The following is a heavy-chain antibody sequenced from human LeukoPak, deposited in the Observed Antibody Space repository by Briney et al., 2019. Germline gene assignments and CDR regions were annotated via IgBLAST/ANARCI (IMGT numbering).Heavy chain of an antibody. Sequence: SETLSLTCTVSGGSINSYYWGWIRQPPGNGLEWIGLMYPSGSTTYNPSVKSRVSISVDTSKNQVSLTVSSVAAADTAVYYCARLAIRSTWYFDLWGRGTLVSVSS. V-gene: IGHV4-4*09. CDR3: ARLAIRSTWYFDL. D-gene: IGHD3-10*01. CDR2: MYPSGST. J-gene: IGHJ2*01. CDR1: GGSINSYY.